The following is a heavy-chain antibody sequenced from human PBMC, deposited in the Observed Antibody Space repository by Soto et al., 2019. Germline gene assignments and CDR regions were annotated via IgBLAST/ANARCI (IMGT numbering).Heavy chain of an antibody. CDR2: FDPEDGET. D-gene: IGHD1-7*01. J-gene: IGHJ6*02. V-gene: IGHV1-24*01. CDR3: ATETKGPYGMDV. CDR1: GYTLTELS. Sequence: ASVKVSCKVSGYTLTELSMHWVRQAPGKGLEWMGGFDPEDGETIYAQKFQGRVTMTEDTSTDTAYMELSSLRSEDTAVYYCATETKGPYGMDVWGQGTTVTVSS.